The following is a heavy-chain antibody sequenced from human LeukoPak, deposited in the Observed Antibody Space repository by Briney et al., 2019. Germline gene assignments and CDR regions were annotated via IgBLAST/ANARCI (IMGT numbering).Heavy chain of an antibody. V-gene: IGHV1-69*05. CDR3: ACHPAAVNNWFDT. Sequence: SVKVSCKSSGGTLSSYAISWVRQARGQGLEWMGGIIPIYGTAHYAQKFQGRVTITRDKSTSTAYLELSSLRAEDTAVYYCACHPAAVNNWFDTWGQGTLVTVSS. J-gene: IGHJ5*02. D-gene: IGHD4-17*01. CDR2: IIPIYGTA. CDR1: GGTLSSYA.